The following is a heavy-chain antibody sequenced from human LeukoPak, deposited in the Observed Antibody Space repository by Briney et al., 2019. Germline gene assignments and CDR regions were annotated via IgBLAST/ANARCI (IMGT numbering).Heavy chain of an antibody. J-gene: IGHJ4*02. CDR3: LRWNHVDD. D-gene: IGHD5-24*01. CDR1: GLTFSNYY. Sequence: PGGSLRLSCAASGLTFSNYYMSWVRQAPGKGLEWVSAISGSGTTAYFADSVKGRFTISRDNSKNTLYLQMNSLRAEDTAVYYCLRWNHVDDWGQGTLVTVSS. CDR2: ISGSGTTA. V-gene: IGHV3-23*01.